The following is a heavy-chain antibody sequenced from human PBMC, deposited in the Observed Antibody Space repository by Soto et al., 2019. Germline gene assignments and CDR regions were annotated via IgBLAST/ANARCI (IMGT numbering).Heavy chain of an antibody. Sequence: NPSETLSLTCTVSGGSISSGDYYWSWIRQHPGKGLEWIGYIYYSGSTYYNPSLKSRVTISVDTSKNQFSLKLSSVTAADTAVYSCASAGSNYGGPLYYWGQGTLVTVSS. J-gene: IGHJ4*02. V-gene: IGHV4-31*03. CDR1: GGSISSGDYY. CDR3: ASAGSNYGGPLYY. D-gene: IGHD4-4*01. CDR2: IYYSGST.